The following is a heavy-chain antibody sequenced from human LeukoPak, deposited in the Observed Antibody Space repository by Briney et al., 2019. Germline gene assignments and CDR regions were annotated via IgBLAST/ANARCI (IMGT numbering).Heavy chain of an antibody. CDR1: GGSISSYY. J-gene: IGHJ5*02. CDR2: IYYSGST. CDR3: ARDRGGRGYDLRWFDP. V-gene: IGHV4-59*01. Sequence: SETLSLTCTVSGGSISSYYWSRIRQPPGKGLEWIGYIYYSGSTNYNPSLKSRVTISVDTSKNQFSLKLSSVTAADTAVYYCARDRGGRGYDLRWFDPWGQGTLVTVSS. D-gene: IGHD5-12*01.